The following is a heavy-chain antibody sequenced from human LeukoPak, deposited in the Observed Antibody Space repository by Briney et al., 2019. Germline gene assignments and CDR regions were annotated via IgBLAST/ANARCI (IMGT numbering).Heavy chain of an antibody. CDR3: ARAGIVIVPAEGD. D-gene: IGHD2-2*01. Sequence: ASVKVSCKASGYTFTDFYLHWVRQAPGQGLEWMGWINSNSGGTNYAQKFQGRVTVTRDTSIHTAYMELSRLTSDDTAMYFCARAGIVIVPAEGDWGQGTLVTVSS. CDR1: GYTFTDFY. V-gene: IGHV1-2*02. CDR2: INSNSGGT. J-gene: IGHJ4*02.